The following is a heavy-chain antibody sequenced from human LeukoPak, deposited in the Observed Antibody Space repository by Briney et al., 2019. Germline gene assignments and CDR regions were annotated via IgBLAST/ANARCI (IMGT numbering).Heavy chain of an antibody. J-gene: IGHJ4*02. D-gene: IGHD2-2*01. CDR2: IETGGAST. V-gene: IGHV3-23*05. CDR1: GFTFSSYG. CDR3: AHGAMYQLDY. Sequence: AGGSLRLSCAASGFTFSSYGMSWVRQAPGKGLEWVSAIETGGASTYYADSVKGRFTISGDNSKNTLFLQMNSLRAEDTAVYYCAHGAMYQLDYWGQGTLVIVSS.